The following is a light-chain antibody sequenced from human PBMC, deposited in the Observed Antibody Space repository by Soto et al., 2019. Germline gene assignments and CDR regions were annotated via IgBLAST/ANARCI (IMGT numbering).Light chain of an antibody. CDR1: SSDVGSFNL. J-gene: IGLJ1*01. CDR2: EVS. V-gene: IGLV2-23*02. CDR3: CSYAGSSTLYV. Sequence: QSVLTQPASVSGSPGQSITISCTEPSSDVGSFNLVSWYQQHPGKAPKLMIYEVSKRPSGVSNRFSGSKSGNTASLTISGLQAEDEADYYCCSYAGSSTLYVFGTGTKVTVL.